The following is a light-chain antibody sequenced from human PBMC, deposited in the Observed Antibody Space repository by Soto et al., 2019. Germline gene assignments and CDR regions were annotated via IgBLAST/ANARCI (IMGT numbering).Light chain of an antibody. CDR1: QSVRSTY. CDR2: GVS. Sequence: EIVLTQSPGTLSLSPGERATLSCRASQSVRSTYLAWYQQKPGLAPRLLIFGVSNRATGIPDRVSGGGSGADFTLTISRLEPEDFAVYYCQQYGAYPLTFGGGTRVEIK. CDR3: QQYGAYPLT. V-gene: IGKV3-20*01. J-gene: IGKJ4*01.